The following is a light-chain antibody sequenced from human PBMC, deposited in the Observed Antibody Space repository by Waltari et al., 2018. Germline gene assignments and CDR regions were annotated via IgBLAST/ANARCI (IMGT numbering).Light chain of an antibody. CDR1: SRDIGAYNF. J-gene: IGLJ2*01. Sequence: QSALAQPASVSGSPGQSITIPCTGTSRDIGAYNFVSWYQHHPGKAPKLMIYDVTRWPSGVSNRFSGSKSGNTASLTISGLQAEDEADYYCASYTTANTVLFGGGTWVTVL. CDR3: ASYTTANTVL. CDR2: DVT. V-gene: IGLV2-14*03.